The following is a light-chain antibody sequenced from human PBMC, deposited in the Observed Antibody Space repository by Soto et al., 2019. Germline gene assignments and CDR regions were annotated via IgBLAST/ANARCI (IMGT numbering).Light chain of an antibody. CDR2: EVS. Sequence: QSVLTQPPSASGSPGQSVTISCTGTSSDVGGYNYVSWYQHHPGKAPRLILYEVSKRPSGVPDRFSGSKSGNTASLTVSGLQTEDEADYYCTSYAGSLPVVFGGGTKLTVL. CDR1: SSDVGGYNY. CDR3: TSYAGSLPVV. V-gene: IGLV2-8*01. J-gene: IGLJ2*01.